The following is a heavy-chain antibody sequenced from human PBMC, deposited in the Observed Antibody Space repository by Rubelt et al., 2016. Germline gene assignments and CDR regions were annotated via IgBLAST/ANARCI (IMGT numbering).Heavy chain of an antibody. CDR1: GGSFSGYY. V-gene: IGHV4-34*01. J-gene: IGHJ6*02. D-gene: IGHD6-19*01. Sequence: QVQLQQWGAGLLKPSETLSLTCAVYGGSFSGYYWSWIRQPPGKGLEWIGEINHRGSTSYNPSRQRGVNISVVMSWNQFSLRQSSVTGADTAVDYCVRVLLRYRQWLRAGGMDVWGQGTTVNVSS. CDR3: VRVLLRYRQWLRAGGMDV. CDR2: INHRGST.